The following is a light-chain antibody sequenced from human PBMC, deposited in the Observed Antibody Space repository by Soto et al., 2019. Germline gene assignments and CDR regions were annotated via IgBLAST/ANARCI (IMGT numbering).Light chain of an antibody. CDR3: LQYSSHSWT. CDR1: RSISDW. Sequence: DIQMTHSPSSLSPSVGDRVTITCRSSRSISDWLAWYQQKPGKAPELLIFDASNLKSGVSSRFSGSGSGTEFTLTISRLQPDDVATYYCLQYSSHSWTLGQGTKVDIK. J-gene: IGKJ1*01. V-gene: IGKV1-5*01. CDR2: DAS.